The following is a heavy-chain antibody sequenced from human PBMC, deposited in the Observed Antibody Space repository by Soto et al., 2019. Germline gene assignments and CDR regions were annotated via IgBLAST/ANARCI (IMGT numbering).Heavy chain of an antibody. CDR3: ARGRNYDFWSGYTYYYYYMDV. CDR1: GGSFSGYY. CDR2: INHSGST. J-gene: IGHJ6*03. Sequence: ETLSLTCAVYGGSFSGYYWSWIRQPPGKGLEWIGEINHSGSTNYNPSLKSRVTISVDTSKNQFSLKLSSVTAADTAVYYCARGRNYDFWSGYTYYYYYMDVWGKGTTVTVSS. D-gene: IGHD3-3*01. V-gene: IGHV4-34*01.